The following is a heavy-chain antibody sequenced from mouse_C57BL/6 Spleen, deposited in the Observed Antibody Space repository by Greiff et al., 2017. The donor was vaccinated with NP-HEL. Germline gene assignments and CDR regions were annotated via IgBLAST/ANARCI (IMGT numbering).Heavy chain of an antibody. CDR1: GFSLTSYG. J-gene: IGHJ4*01. D-gene: IGHD2-4*01. Sequence: QVQLKESGPGLVQPSQSLSITCTVSGFSLTSYGVHWVRQSPGKGLEWLGVIWSGGSTDYNAAFISRLSISKDNSKSHVFFKMNSLQADDTAIYYCARPYDYLYYYAMDYWGQGTSVTVSS. V-gene: IGHV2-2*01. CDR3: ARPYDYLYYYAMDY. CDR2: IWSGGST.